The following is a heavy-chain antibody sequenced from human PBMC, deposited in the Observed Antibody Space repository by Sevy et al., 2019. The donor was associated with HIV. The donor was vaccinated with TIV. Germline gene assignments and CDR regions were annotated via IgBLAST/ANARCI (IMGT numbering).Heavy chain of an antibody. CDR2: ISHDEIHK. D-gene: IGHD3-16*01. CDR3: ARDLPHLLPWELSRGSDF. J-gene: IGHJ4*02. V-gene: IGHV3-30*04. Sequence: GGSLRLSCTAYEFTFSNYALHWVRQAPGKGLEWVAIISHDEIHKDFADSVRGRFSISRDTSKNTIYLQMNSLRPEDTAVYYCARDLPHLLPWELSRGSDFWGQGTLVTVSS. CDR1: EFTFSNYA.